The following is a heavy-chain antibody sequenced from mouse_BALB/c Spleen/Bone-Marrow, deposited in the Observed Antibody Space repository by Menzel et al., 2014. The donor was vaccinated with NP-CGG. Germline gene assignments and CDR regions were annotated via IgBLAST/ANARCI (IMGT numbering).Heavy chain of an antibody. CDR3: ARHTSLSTIYAMDY. CDR2: ISSGGSYT. D-gene: IGHD2-1*01. CDR1: GFTFSSYG. V-gene: IGHV5-6*01. Sequence: EVNVVESGGDLVKPGGSLKLSCAASGFTFSSYGMSWVRQTPDKRLEWVATISSGGSYTYYPDSVKGRFTISRDNAKNTLYLQMSSLKSEDTAMYYCARHTSLSTIYAMDYWGQGTSVTVSS. J-gene: IGHJ4*01.